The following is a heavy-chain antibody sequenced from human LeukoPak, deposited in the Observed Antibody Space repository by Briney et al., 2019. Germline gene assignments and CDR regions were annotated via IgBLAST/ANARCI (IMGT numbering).Heavy chain of an antibody. CDR1: GGSFSGYY. Sequence: SETLSLTCAVYGGSFSGYYWSWIRQPPGKGLEWIGEINHSGSTNYNPSLKSRVTISVDTSKNQFSLKLSSVTAADTAVYYCARGRGYSYGYGRIDYWGQGTLVSVSS. D-gene: IGHD5-18*01. V-gene: IGHV4-34*01. CDR3: ARGRGYSYGYGRIDY. J-gene: IGHJ4*02. CDR2: INHSGST.